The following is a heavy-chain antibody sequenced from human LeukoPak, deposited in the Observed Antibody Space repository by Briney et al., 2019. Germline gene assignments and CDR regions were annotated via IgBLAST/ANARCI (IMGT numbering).Heavy chain of an antibody. CDR1: GYTFTSYG. V-gene: IGHV1-18*01. J-gene: IGHJ4*02. CDR3: ARDVRRGGSFDY. CDR2: ISAYNGNT. D-gene: IGHD3-10*01. Sequence: ASVEVSCKASGYTFTSYGISWVRQAPGQGLEWMGWISAYNGNTNYAQKLQGRVTMTTDTSTSTAYMELRSLRSDDTAVYYCARDVRRGGSFDYWGQGTLVTVSS.